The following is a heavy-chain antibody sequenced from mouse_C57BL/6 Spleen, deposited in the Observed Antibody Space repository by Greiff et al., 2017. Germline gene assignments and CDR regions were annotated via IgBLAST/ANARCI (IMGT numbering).Heavy chain of an antibody. Sequence: QVTLKVSGPGILQPSQSLSLSCSFSGFSLSTFGMGVGWIRQPSGMGLDWLVHIWWDDAKYYNPAPKSRLTISKDTSKNQVFLKIANVDTADTATDYYARIGDYGEDYAMDYWGQGTSVTVSS. CDR1: GFSLSTFGMG. V-gene: IGHV8-8*01. J-gene: IGHJ4*01. CDR2: IWWDDAK. CDR3: ARIGDYGEDYAMDY. D-gene: IGHD1-2*01.